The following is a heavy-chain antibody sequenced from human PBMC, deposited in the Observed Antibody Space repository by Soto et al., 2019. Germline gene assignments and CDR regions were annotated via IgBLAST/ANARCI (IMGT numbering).Heavy chain of an antibody. Sequence: GGSLRLSCAASGFTFSGYWIQWVRQVPGKGLVWVARINSDGSSLTAVSVEGRFTISRDDAKNTVFLQMNSLRPEDAAVYYCTRGGNSAWTAPYFFDFWGQGTLVTVSS. D-gene: IGHD6-19*01. V-gene: IGHV3-74*03. CDR3: TRGGNSAWTAPYFFDF. CDR1: GFTFSGYW. CDR2: INSDGSSL. J-gene: IGHJ4*02.